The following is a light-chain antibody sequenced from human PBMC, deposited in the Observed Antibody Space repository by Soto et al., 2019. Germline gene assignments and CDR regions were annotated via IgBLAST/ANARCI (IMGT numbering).Light chain of an antibody. V-gene: IGKV3-20*01. Sequence: ESVLTQSPGTLSLSPGERATLSCRATQSVTNNYFAWYQQKPGQCPRLLIYGVSSRATDIPDRFSGSGSGTDFTLTISRLEPEDFVVYYCQQYSSLPHTFGQGTKLEVK. CDR1: QSVTNNY. J-gene: IGKJ2*01. CDR3: QQYSSLPHT. CDR2: GVS.